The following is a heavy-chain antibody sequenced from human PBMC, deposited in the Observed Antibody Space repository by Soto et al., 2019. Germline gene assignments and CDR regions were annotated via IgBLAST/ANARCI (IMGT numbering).Heavy chain of an antibody. D-gene: IGHD2-21*02. Sequence: SETLSLTCTVSGGSISSYYWSWIRQPAGKGLEWIGRIYTSGSTNYNPSLKSRVTMSVDTSKNQFSLKLSSVTAADTAVYYCARDYLPYCGGDCSHYYYGMDVWGQGTTVTV. CDR1: GGSISSYY. CDR2: IYTSGST. CDR3: ARDYLPYCGGDCSHYYYGMDV. V-gene: IGHV4-4*07. J-gene: IGHJ6*02.